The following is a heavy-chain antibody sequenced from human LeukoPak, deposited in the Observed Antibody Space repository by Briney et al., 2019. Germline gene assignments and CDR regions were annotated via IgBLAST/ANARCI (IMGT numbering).Heavy chain of an antibody. V-gene: IGHV1-69*04. CDR3: ARFQIPDAFDF. Sequence: SVKVSCKASGGTFSSYAIIWVRQAPGQGLEWMGRIIPILGIANYAQKFQGRVTITADKSTSTAYMELSSLRSEDTAVYFCARFQIPDAFDFWGQGTMVTVSS. CDR2: IIPILGIA. CDR1: GGTFSSYA. J-gene: IGHJ3*01.